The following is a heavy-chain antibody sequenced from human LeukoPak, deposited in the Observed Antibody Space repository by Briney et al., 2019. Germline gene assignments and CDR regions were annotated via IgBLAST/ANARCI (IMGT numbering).Heavy chain of an antibody. CDR1: GFTFSSYA. CDR2: ISGGGGST. CDR3: AKDLRIGIAVGSI. V-gene: IGHV3-23*01. D-gene: IGHD6-19*01. Sequence: GGSLRLSCAASGFTFSSYAMSWVRQGPGKGLEWVSAISGGGGSTYYADSVKGRFTISRDNSKNTLYLQMNSLRAEDTAVYYCAKDLRIGIAVGSIWGQGTMVTVSS. J-gene: IGHJ3*02.